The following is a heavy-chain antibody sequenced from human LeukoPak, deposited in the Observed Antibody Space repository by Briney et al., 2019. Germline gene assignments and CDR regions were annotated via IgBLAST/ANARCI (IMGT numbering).Heavy chain of an antibody. D-gene: IGHD3-10*01. CDR2: ISYDGSNK. CDR3: AKDRSEWELLPFFDY. J-gene: IGHJ4*02. Sequence: GGSLRLSCAASGFTFSSYGMHWVRQAPGKGLEWVAVISYDGSNKYYADSVKGRFTISRDNSKNTLYLQMNSLRAEDTAVYYCAKDRSEWELLPFFDYWGQGTLVTVSS. CDR1: GFTFSSYG. V-gene: IGHV3-30*18.